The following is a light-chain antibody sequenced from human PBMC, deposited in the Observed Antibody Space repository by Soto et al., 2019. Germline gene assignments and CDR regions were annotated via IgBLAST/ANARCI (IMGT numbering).Light chain of an antibody. Sequence: EIVLTQSPATLSLSPGARATLSCRASQSVRTSLAWYQQQSGQAPRLLMYDASNRATGIPARFSGRGSGTDFTLTISSLEPNDFAVYYCQQRSTWPGTFGQGTRVEIK. CDR2: DAS. CDR3: QQRSTWPGT. V-gene: IGKV3-11*01. J-gene: IGKJ1*01. CDR1: QSVRTS.